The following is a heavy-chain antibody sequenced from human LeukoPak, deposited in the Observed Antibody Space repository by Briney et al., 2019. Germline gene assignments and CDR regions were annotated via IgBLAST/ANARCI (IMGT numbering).Heavy chain of an antibody. V-gene: IGHV4-30-2*01. D-gene: IGHD2/OR15-2a*01. CDR3: ARRIFSSLNWFDP. CDR1: GGSISSGGYY. Sequence: PSETLSLTCTVSGGSISSGGYYWSWIRQPPGKGLEWIGYIYHSGSTYYNPSLKSRVTISVDRSKNQFSLKLSSVTAADTAVYYCARRIFSSLNWFDPWGQGTLVTVSS. J-gene: IGHJ5*02. CDR2: IYHSGST.